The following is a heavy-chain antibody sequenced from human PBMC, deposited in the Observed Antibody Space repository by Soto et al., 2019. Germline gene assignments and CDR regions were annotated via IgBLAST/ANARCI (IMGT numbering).Heavy chain of an antibody. CDR1: GGSISSYY. CDR2: IYYSGST. J-gene: IGHJ4*02. Sequence: SETLSLTCTVSGGSISSYYWSWIRQPPGKGLEWIGYIYYSGSTNYNPSLKSRVTISLDTSKNQFSLRLSSVTAADTAVYYCAREVRPYGSGSYYTDYWGQGTLVTVS. D-gene: IGHD3-10*01. CDR3: AREVRPYGSGSYYTDY. V-gene: IGHV4-59*01.